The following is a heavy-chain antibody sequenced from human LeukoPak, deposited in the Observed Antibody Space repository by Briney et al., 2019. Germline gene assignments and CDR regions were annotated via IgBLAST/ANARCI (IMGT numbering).Heavy chain of an antibody. V-gene: IGHV4-59*01. J-gene: IGHJ4*02. D-gene: IGHD5-18*01. Sequence: SETLSLTCTVSGGSISSYYWSWIRQPPGKGLECIGYIYYSGSTNYNPSLKSRVTISVDTSKNQFSLKLSSVTAADTAVYYCARGRGYSYVDYWGQGTLVTVSS. CDR1: GGSISSYY. CDR2: IYYSGST. CDR3: ARGRGYSYVDY.